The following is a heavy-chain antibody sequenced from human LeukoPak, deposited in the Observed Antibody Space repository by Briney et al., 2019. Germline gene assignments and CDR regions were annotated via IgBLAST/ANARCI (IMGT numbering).Heavy chain of an antibody. J-gene: IGHJ5*02. CDR1: GFTFSSYA. V-gene: IGHV3-23*01. CDR2: ISGSGGST. Sequence: GGSLRLSCAASGFTFSSYAMSWVRQAPGKGLEWVSAISGSGGSTYYADSVKGRFTISRDNSKNTLHLQMNSLRAEDTAVYYCVTVGMTSIWSYLRFDPRGQGTLVSVSS. D-gene: IGHD1-26*01. CDR3: VTVGMTSIWSYLRFDP.